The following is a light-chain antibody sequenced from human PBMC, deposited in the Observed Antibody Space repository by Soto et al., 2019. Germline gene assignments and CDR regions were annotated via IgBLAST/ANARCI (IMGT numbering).Light chain of an antibody. Sequence: QSVLTQPASVSGSPGQSITISCIGTNSDVGGHDYVSWYRQHPGKAPQLIIFNVRNRPSGVSDRFSGSKSGNTASLTISGLQVEDEADYYCSSWAMRSTPYFFGTG. CDR3: SSWAMRSTPYF. V-gene: IGLV2-14*03. CDR2: NVR. J-gene: IGLJ1*01. CDR1: NSDVGGHDY.